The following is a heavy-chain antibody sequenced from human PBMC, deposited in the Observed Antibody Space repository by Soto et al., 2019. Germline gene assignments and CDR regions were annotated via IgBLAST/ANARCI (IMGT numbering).Heavy chain of an antibody. CDR2: INPSGGST. CDR1: GYTFTSYY. J-gene: IGHJ4*02. V-gene: IGHV1-46*01. Sequence: ASVKVSCKASGYTFTSYYMHWVRQAPGQGLEWMGIINPSGGSTSYAQKFQGRVTMTRDTSTSTVYMELSSLRSEDTAVYYCARETGKPYSSSWNTFDYWGQGTLVTVSS. D-gene: IGHD6-13*01. CDR3: ARETGKPYSSSWNTFDY.